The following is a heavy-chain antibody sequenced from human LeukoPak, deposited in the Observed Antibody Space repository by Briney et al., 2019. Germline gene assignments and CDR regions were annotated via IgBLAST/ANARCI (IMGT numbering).Heavy chain of an antibody. J-gene: IGHJ6*02. V-gene: IGHV3-74*01. Sequence: PGGSLRLSCAASGFTSSSYWMHWVRQAPGKGLVWVSRINSDGSSTSYADSVKGRFTVSRDNAKNTLYLQMNSLRAEDTAVYYCARDTAMVTDYYGMDVWGQGTTVTVSS. D-gene: IGHD5-18*01. CDR3: ARDTAMVTDYYGMDV. CDR2: INSDGSST. CDR1: GFTSSSYW.